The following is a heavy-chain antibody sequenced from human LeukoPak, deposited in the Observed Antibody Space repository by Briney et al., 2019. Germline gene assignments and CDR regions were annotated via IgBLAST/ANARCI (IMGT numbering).Heavy chain of an antibody. V-gene: IGHV4-31*03. J-gene: IGHJ6*02. CDR1: GGSISSGGYY. Sequence: PSETLSLTCTVSGGSISSGGYYWSWIRQHPGKGLEWIGYIYYSGSTYYNPSLKSRVTISVDTSKNQFSLKLSSATAADTAVYYCARGRPYGMDVWGQGTTVTVSS. CDR3: ARGRPYGMDV. CDR2: IYYSGST.